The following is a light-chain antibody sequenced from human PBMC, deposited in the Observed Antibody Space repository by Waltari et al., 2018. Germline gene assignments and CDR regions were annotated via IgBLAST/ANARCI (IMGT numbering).Light chain of an antibody. CDR3: ETWDSDIRV. V-gene: IGLV4-60*03. Sequence: QPVLTQSSSASAFLGPSVPLTCTLSSRHSTSIIACRHQQPWKAPRFLMKLARSGAYNKGSGVPDRFSGSSSGADRYLTISNLQSEDGAEYYCETWDSDIRVFGGGTKLTVL. CDR2: LARSGAY. J-gene: IGLJ3*02. CDR1: SRHSTSI.